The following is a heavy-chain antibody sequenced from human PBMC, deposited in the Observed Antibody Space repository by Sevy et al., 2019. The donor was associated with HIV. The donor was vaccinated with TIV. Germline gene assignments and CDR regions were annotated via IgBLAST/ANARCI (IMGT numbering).Heavy chain of an antibody. J-gene: IGHJ6*02. CDR2: IIPPFGTT. CDR1: GGTFNSFA. V-gene: IGHV1-69*13. Sequence: ASVKVSCKASGGTFNSFAIIWVRQAPGQGLEWMGGIIPPFGTTNYAQNFQGRVTITADDSTTTGYMEMSSLRCDDTAVYYCARDRGFSSTSEYGMDVWGQGTTVTVSS. D-gene: IGHD2-2*01. CDR3: ARDRGFSSTSEYGMDV.